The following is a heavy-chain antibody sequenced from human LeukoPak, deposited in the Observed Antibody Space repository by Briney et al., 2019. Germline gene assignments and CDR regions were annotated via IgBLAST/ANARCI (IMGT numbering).Heavy chain of an antibody. CDR1: GYTFTSYD. V-gene: IGHV1-8*01. CDR3: ARRITAMIAGLDS. CDR2: MNPNSGIT. D-gene: IGHD5-18*01. J-gene: IGHJ4*02. Sequence: GASVKVSCKASGYTFTSYDINWVRQASGQGLEWMGWMNPNSGITAYAQRFQGRVTMTRNTSISTAYMELSSLRSEDTAVYYCARRITAMIAGLDSWGQGTLVTVSS.